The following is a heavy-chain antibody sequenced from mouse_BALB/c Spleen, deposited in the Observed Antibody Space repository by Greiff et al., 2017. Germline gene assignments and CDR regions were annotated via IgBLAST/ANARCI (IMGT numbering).Heavy chain of an antibody. D-gene: IGHD6-1*01. CDR2: IDPANGNT. CDR3: ARWSLP. V-gene: IGHV14-3*02. CDR1: GFNIKDTY. J-gene: IGHJ3*01. Sequence: VQLQQPGAELVKPGASVKLSCTASGFNIKDTYMHWVKQRPEQGLEGIGRIDPANGNTKYDPKFQGKATITADTSSNTAYLQLSSLTSEDTAVYYCARWSLPWGQGTLVTVSA.